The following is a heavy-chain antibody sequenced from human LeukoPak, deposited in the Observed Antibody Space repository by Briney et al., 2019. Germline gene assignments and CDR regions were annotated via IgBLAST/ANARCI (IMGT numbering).Heavy chain of an antibody. Sequence: SETLSPTCTVSGGSISSYYWSWIRQPPGKGLEWIGYIYYSGSANYNPSLKSRVTISVDTSKNQFSLKLSSVTAADTAVYYCARDFKARDSSSWYWHYYGMDVWGQGTTVTVSS. CDR3: ARDFKARDSSSWYWHYYGMDV. D-gene: IGHD6-13*01. V-gene: IGHV4-59*01. CDR1: GGSISSYY. J-gene: IGHJ6*02. CDR2: IYYSGSA.